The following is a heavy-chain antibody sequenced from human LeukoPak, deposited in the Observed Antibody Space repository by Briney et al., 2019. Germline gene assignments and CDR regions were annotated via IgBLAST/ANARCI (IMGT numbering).Heavy chain of an antibody. CDR2: INHSGST. D-gene: IGHD4-11*01. V-gene: IGHV4-34*01. CDR1: GGSFSGYY. CDR3: ARGYSNWDY. J-gene: IGHJ4*02. Sequence: PSETLSLTCAVYGGSFSGYYWSWIRQPPGKGLEWIGEINHSGSTNHNPSLKSRVTISVGTSKNQFSLKLSSVTAADTAVYYCARGYSNWDYWGQGTLVTVSS.